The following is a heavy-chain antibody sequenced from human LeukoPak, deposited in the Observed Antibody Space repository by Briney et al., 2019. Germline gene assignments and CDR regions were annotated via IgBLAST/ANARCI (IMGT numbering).Heavy chain of an antibody. CDR3: ARGYSYDSFDY. J-gene: IGHJ4*02. CDR2: IYYSGST. V-gene: IGHV4-59*01. D-gene: IGHD5-18*01. Sequence: SETLSLTCTVSGGSISSYYWSWIRQPPGKGLEWIGYIYYSGSTNYNPSLKSRVTISVDTSKNQFSLNLSSVSAADTAVYFCARGYSYDSFDYWGMGTLVTVSS. CDR1: GGSISSYY.